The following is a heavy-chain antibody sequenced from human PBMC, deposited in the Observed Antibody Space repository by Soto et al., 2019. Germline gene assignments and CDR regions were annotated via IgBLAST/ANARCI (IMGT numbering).Heavy chain of an antibody. D-gene: IGHD6-6*01. Sequence: PGGSLRLSCAASGFTFSSYGMHWVPQAQGKGLEWVAVISYDGSNEYHADSVKGRFTISRDNSRNTLYLQMNFLRADDTALYYCARDRGILATRHNYYGMDVWGQGTTVTVSS. CDR3: ARDRGILATRHNYYGMDV. J-gene: IGHJ6*02. CDR2: ISYDGSNE. CDR1: GFTFSSYG. V-gene: IGHV3-30*03.